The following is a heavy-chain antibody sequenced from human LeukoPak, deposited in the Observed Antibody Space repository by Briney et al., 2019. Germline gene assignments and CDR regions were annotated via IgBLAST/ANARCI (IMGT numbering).Heavy chain of an antibody. V-gene: IGHV3-21*01. CDR1: GFTFSSYS. D-gene: IGHD3-10*01. J-gene: IGHJ4*02. Sequence: GGSLRLSCAASGFTFSSYSMNWVRQAPGKGLEWVSSISSSSSYIYYADSVKGRFTVSRDNAKNSLYLQMNSLRAEDTAVYYCARDAYYYGTGESFPLDYWGQGTLVTVSS. CDR2: ISSSSSYI. CDR3: ARDAYYYGTGESFPLDY.